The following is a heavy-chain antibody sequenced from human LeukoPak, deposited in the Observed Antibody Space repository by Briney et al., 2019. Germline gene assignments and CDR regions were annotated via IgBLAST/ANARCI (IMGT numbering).Heavy chain of an antibody. J-gene: IGHJ5*02. CDR1: GGSISSYY. D-gene: IGHD3-10*01. CDR3: ARRRGSYYGSGSYRGSWFDP. V-gene: IGHV4-59*12. Sequence: SETLSLTCTVSGGSISSYYWSWIRQPPGKGLEWIGYIYYSGSTNYNPSLKSRVTISVDTSKNQFSLKLSSVTAADTAVYYCARRRGSYYGSGSYRGSWFDPWGQGTLVTVSS. CDR2: IYYSGST.